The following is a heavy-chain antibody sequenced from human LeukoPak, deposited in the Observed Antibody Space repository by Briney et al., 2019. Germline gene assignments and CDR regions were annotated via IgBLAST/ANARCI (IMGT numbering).Heavy chain of an antibody. D-gene: IGHD4-23*01. CDR1: GGTFSSYA. Sequence: ASVKVSCKASGGTFSSYAISWVRQAPGQGLEWMGRIIPILGIANYAQKFQGRVTITADKSTSTAYMELSSLRSEGTAVYYCARIGYGGNAFDYWGQGTLVTVSS. CDR2: IIPILGIA. V-gene: IGHV1-69*04. J-gene: IGHJ4*02. CDR3: ARIGYGGNAFDY.